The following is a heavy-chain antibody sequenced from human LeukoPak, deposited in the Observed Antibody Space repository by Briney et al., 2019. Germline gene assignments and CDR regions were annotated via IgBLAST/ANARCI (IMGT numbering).Heavy chain of an antibody. D-gene: IGHD2-21*02. J-gene: IGHJ3*02. Sequence: SVKVSCKASGGTFSSYAISWVRQAPGQGLEWMGRIIPIFGTANYAQKFQGRVTITADKSTSTAYMELSSLRSEDTAVYYCASALNHIVVVTATDAFDIWGQGTMVTVSS. CDR1: GGTFSSYA. CDR2: IIPIFGTA. CDR3: ASALNHIVVVTATDAFDI. V-gene: IGHV1-69*06.